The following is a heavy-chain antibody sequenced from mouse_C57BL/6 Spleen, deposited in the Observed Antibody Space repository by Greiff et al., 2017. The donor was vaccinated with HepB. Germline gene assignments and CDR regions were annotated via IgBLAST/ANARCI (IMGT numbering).Heavy chain of an antibody. CDR1: GYTFTSYW. CDR2: IHPNSGST. D-gene: IGHD2-1*01. V-gene: IGHV1-64*01. J-gene: IGHJ4*01. Sequence: VQLQQPGAELVKPGASVKLSCKASGYTFTSYWMHWVKQRPGQGLEWIGMIHPNSGSTNYNEKFKSKATLTVDKSSSTAYMQLSSLTSEDSAVYYCARVDYGNYGGAMDYWGHGTSVTVSS. CDR3: ARVDYGNYGGAMDY.